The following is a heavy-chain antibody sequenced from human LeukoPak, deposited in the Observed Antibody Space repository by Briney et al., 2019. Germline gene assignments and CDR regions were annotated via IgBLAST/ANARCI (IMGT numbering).Heavy chain of an antibody. V-gene: IGHV3-23*01. J-gene: IGHJ4*02. Sequence: GGSLRLSCAASGFTFSSYAMGWVRQAPGKGLEWVSGIGATGVSTFYGGSVKGRFTMSRDNSKNTLYLRMDSLRAEDTAVYYCAKDQGGYSAYGHLDYWGQGTLVTVSS. D-gene: IGHD5-12*01. CDR1: GFTFSSYA. CDR3: AKDQGGYSAYGHLDY. CDR2: IGATGVST.